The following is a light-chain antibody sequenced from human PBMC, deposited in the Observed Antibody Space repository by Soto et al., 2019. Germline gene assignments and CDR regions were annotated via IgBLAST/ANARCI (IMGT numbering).Light chain of an antibody. CDR2: EVS. J-gene: IGLJ1*01. V-gene: IGLV2-8*01. Sequence: SVLTQPPSASGSPGQSVTISCTGTSSDVGGYNFVAWYQQHPGKAPKLMISEVSKRPSGVPDRFSGSKSGNTASLTVSGLQAEDEADYYCSSYAGSNIFVFGTGTKVT. CDR1: SSDVGGYNF. CDR3: SSYAGSNIFV.